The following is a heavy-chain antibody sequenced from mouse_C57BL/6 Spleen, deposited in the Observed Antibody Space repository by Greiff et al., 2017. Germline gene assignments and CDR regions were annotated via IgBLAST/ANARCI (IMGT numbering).Heavy chain of an antibody. J-gene: IGHJ4*01. CDR2: IDPSDSET. CDR3: AREGTAVVAAGAMDY. V-gene: IGHV1-52*01. Sequence: VQLQQPGAELVRPGSSVKLSCKASGYTFTSYWMHWVKQRPIQGLEWIGNIDPSDSETHYNQKFKDKATLTVDKSSSTAYMQLSSLTSEDSAVDYCAREGTAVVAAGAMDYWGQGTSVTVSS. CDR1: GYTFTSYW. D-gene: IGHD1-1*01.